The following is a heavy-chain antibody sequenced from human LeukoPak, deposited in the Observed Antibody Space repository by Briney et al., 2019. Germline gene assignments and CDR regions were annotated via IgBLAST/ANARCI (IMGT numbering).Heavy chain of an antibody. Sequence: GGSLRLSCAASGFTFSSYVMNWVRQAPGKGLECVLANSGSGVSTSYADSVKGRFTISRDNSKNTLYLHMNSLRAEDTAIYFCAKDPANQLLYPAHFSHWGQGTLVTVSS. D-gene: IGHD2-2*01. CDR1: GFTFSSYV. V-gene: IGHV3-23*01. J-gene: IGHJ1*01. CDR3: AKDPANQLLYPAHFSH. CDR2: NSGSGVST.